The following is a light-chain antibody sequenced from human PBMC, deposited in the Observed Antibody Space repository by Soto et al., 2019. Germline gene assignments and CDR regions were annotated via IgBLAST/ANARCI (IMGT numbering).Light chain of an antibody. CDR3: YSYGGSYYV. CDR2: EAS. J-gene: IGLJ1*01. Sequence: QSVLTQPASVSGSPGQSITISCTGTTIDVGSYSLVSWYQHHPGKAPQLMIYEASKRPSGVSNRFSGSKSGNTASLTISGLQAEDKADYYCYSYGGSYYVFGTGTKVTVL. CDR1: TIDVGSYSL. V-gene: IGLV2-23*01.